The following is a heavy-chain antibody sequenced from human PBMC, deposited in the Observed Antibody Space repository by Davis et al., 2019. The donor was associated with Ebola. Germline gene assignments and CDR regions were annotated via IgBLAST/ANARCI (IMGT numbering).Heavy chain of an antibody. D-gene: IGHD3-3*01. CDR3: ANLEWVNPDY. CDR2: ISNDGTKK. CDR1: ASTFSTCG. V-gene: IGHV3-30*18. J-gene: IGHJ4*02. Sequence: GESLKISCAASASTFSTCGMHWVRQAPGKGLEWVAVISNDGTKKFFADSVKGRFTISRDNSKNTVYLQMNSLSAEDTAVYYCANLEWVNPDYWGQGVLVTVSS.